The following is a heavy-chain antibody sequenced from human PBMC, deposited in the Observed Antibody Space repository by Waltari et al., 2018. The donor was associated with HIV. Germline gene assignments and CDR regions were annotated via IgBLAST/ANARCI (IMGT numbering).Heavy chain of an antibody. J-gene: IGHJ4*02. CDR3: AKTYGSGWYCFDC. V-gene: IGHV3-23*01. D-gene: IGHD6-19*01. Sequence: EVQLLESGGDLVQPGGSLRLSCAASGFTFSSYTMSWARQAPGMGLEWVSDITGSGTDTYYADSVRGRFTISRDNSKNTLFLQMNSLRAEDTDVYYCAKTYGSGWYCFDCWGQGTLVTVSS. CDR2: ITGSGTDT. CDR1: GFTFSSYT.